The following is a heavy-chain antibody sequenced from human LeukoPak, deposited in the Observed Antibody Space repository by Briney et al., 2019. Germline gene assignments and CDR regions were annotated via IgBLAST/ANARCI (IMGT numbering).Heavy chain of an antibody. D-gene: IGHD3-3*01. CDR2: ISTTSSNM. CDR3: ARASDFWSGSAHHDAFDI. V-gene: IGHV3-48*01. Sequence: GGSLRLSCAASGFTFSDYSLNWVRQAPGKGLEWISYISTTSSNMHYADSVKGRFTISRDNSKNTLYLQMNSLRAEDTAVYYCARASDFWSGSAHHDAFDIWGQGTMVTVSS. J-gene: IGHJ3*02. CDR1: GFTFSDYS.